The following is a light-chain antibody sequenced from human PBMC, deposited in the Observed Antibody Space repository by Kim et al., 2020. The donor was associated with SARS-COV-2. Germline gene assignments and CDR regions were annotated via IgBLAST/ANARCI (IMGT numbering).Light chain of an antibody. CDR3: QQYHQWPLT. CDR2: SAS. CDR1: KIIRTN. J-gene: IGKJ4*01. Sequence: VSPGERATLSCRASKIIRTNFAWYQQTPGQAPRLLIYSASTGATGVPDRVSGSGSGTEFTLTISSLQSEDSAVYYCQQYHQWPLTFGGGTKVDIK. V-gene: IGKV3-15*01.